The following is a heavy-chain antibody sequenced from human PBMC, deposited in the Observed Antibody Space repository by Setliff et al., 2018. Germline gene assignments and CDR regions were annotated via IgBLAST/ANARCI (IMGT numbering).Heavy chain of an antibody. CDR1: GGSISSSSYY. CDR2: IYYSGGT. V-gene: IGHV4-39*01. D-gene: IGHD3-22*01. Sequence: SETLSLTCTVSGGSISSSSYYWGWIRQPPGKGLEWIGSIYYSGGTYYNPSLKSRVTISVDTSKNQFSLKLSSVTAADTAVYYCARLGSARYDSSGYYPDNWFDPLGPGNPGHRLL. CDR3: ARLGSARYDSSGYYPDNWFDP. J-gene: IGHJ5*02.